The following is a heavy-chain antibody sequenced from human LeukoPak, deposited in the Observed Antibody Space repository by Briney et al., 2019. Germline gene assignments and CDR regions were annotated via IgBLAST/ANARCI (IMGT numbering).Heavy chain of an antibody. Sequence: SETLSLTCAVYGGSFRVYNWIWIRQPPGKGLEWIGEINFGGSINYTPSLKSRVTISVDTSKNQFSLKLSSVTAADTAVYYCAKGPRHDSGRRDYWGQGTLVTVSS. CDR3: AKGPRHDSGRRDY. D-gene: IGHD1-26*01. V-gene: IGHV4-34*01. CDR2: INFGGSI. J-gene: IGHJ4*02. CDR1: GGSFRVYN.